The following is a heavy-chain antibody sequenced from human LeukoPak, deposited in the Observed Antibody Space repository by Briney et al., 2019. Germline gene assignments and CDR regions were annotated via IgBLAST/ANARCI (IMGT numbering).Heavy chain of an antibody. CDR1: GGSISSSSYY. CDR3: VSYYDFWSGYCRGTGMDV. CDR2: IYYSGST. J-gene: IGHJ6*02. Sequence: SETLSLTCTVSGGSISSSSYYWGWIRQPPGKGLEWIGSIYYSGSTYYNPSLKSRVTISVDTSKNQFSLKLSSVTAADTAVYYCVSYYDFWSGYCRGTGMDVWGQGTTVTVSS. D-gene: IGHD3-3*01. V-gene: IGHV4-39*01.